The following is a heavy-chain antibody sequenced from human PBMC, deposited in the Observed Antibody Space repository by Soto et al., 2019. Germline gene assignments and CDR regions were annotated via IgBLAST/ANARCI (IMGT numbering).Heavy chain of an antibody. CDR1: GFTFSSYA. V-gene: IGHV3-23*01. J-gene: IGHJ4*02. CDR2: ISGSGGST. Sequence: EVQLLESGGGLVQPGGSLRLSCAASGFTFSSYAMSWVRQAPGKGLEWVSAISGSGGSTYYADSVKGRFTISRDNSKKTLYMQMNSLRAEDTAVYYCAKDSLIVVVPAAMAYDFDYWGQGTMVTVSS. D-gene: IGHD2-2*01. CDR3: AKDSLIVVVPAAMAYDFDY.